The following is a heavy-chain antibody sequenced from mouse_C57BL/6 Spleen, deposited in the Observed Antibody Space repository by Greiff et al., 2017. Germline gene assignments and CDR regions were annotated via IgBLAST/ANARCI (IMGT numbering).Heavy chain of an antibody. V-gene: IGHV1-72*01. D-gene: IGHD1-1*01. CDR2: IDPNSGGT. J-gene: IGHJ4*01. CDR1: GYTFTSYW. CDR3: ARPYGSSYSYAMDY. Sequence: QVHVKQPGAELVKPGASVKLSCKASGYTFTSYWMHWVKQRPGRGLEWIGRIDPNSGGTKYNEKFKSKATLTVDKPSSTAYMQLSSLTSEDSAVYYGARPYGSSYSYAMDYWGQGTSVTVSS.